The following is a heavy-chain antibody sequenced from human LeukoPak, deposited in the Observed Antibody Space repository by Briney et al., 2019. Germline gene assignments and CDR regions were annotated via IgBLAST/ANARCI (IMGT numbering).Heavy chain of an antibody. CDR3: ARDSIAHTGTTDYYYMDV. D-gene: IGHD1-7*01. J-gene: IGHJ6*03. CDR1: GYTFTGYY. V-gene: IGHV1-69*05. CDR2: IIPISGTT. Sequence: GASVKVSCKASGYTFTGYYMHWVRQAPGQGLEWMGGIIPISGTTNYAQKFQGRVTITTDESTSTAYMELSSLRSDDTAVYYCARDSIAHTGTTDYYYMDVWGKGTTVTVSS.